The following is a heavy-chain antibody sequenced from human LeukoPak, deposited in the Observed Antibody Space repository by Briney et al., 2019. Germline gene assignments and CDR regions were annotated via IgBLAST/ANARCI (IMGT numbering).Heavy chain of an antibody. J-gene: IGHJ4*02. D-gene: IGHD4-11*01. CDR3: ARGDYSTLYYFDY. CDR1: GFTFRKYG. CDR2: ITYDGSNK. Sequence: PGGSLRLSCAASGFTFRKYGIHWVRQAPGKGLEWVAVITYDGSNKYYADSVKGRFTISRDDSKNTLYLQMNSLRAEDTAVYYCARGDYSTLYYFDYWGQGALVTVSS. V-gene: IGHV3-30*03.